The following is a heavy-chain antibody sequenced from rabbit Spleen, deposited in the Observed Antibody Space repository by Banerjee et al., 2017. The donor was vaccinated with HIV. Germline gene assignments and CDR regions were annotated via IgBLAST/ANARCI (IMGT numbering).Heavy chain of an antibody. CDR1: GFSFKSSYH. V-gene: IGHV1S45*01. CDR2: IYDGSGIST. D-gene: IGHD8-1*01. Sequence: QEQLVASGGGLFQPEGSLTLTCTASGFSFKSSYHLCWVRQAPGKGLEWIACIYDGSGISTKYASWAKGRFTISKTSSTTVTLQMTSLTAADTATYFCARDAGTSFSTYGMDLWGPGTLVTVS. J-gene: IGHJ6*01. CDR3: ARDAGTSFSTYGMDL.